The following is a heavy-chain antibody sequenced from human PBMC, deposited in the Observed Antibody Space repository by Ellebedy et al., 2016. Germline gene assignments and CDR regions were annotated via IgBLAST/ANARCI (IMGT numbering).Heavy chain of an antibody. Sequence: GGSLRLXCAASGFTFSSYSMNWVRQAPGKGLEWVSSISSSSSYIYYADSVKGRFTISRDNAKNSLYLQMNSLRAEDTAVYYCARERKITMIVVVIDAFDIWGQGTMVTVSS. V-gene: IGHV3-21*01. CDR2: ISSSSSYI. D-gene: IGHD3-22*01. CDR1: GFTFSSYS. CDR3: ARERKITMIVVVIDAFDI. J-gene: IGHJ3*02.